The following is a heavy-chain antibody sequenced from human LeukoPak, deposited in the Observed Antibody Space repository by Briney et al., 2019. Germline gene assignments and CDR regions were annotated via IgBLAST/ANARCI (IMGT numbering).Heavy chain of an antibody. D-gene: IGHD1-1*01. CDR2: IYPGDSDT. CDR3: ARQDGNSKYYFDY. V-gene: IGHV5-51*01. Sequence: GESLKISCKGSGYSFTYYWIGWVRQMPGKGLEWMGIIYPGDSDTRYRPSFQGQVPISVDKSINTAYLQWSSLKASDTAMYYCARQDGNSKYYFDYWGQGTLVTVSS. J-gene: IGHJ4*02. CDR1: GYSFTYYW.